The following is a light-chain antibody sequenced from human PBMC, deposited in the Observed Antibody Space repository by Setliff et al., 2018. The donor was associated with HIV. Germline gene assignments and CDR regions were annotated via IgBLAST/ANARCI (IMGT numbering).Light chain of an antibody. Sequence: QSALTQPRSVSGSPGQSVTISCIGTSSDVGGYKHVSWYQQHPGKAPKLMIYDVSKRPSGVPDRFSGSKSGNTASLTISGLQAEDEADYYCCSYAGSYTLVFGGGTKVTVL. J-gene: IGLJ2*01. V-gene: IGLV2-11*01. CDR3: CSYAGSYTLV. CDR2: DVS. CDR1: SSDVGGYKH.